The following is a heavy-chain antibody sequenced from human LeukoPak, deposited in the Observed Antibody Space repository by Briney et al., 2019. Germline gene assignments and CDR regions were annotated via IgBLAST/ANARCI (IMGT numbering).Heavy chain of an antibody. CDR3: ARGPALYYDILTGSTYNYFDP. V-gene: IGHV1-2*02. J-gene: IGHJ5*02. CDR1: GYTFTGYY. D-gene: IGHD3-9*01. Sequence: ASVKVSCKASGYTFTGYYMHWVRQAPGQGLEWMGWINPNSSGTNYAQKFHGRLTMTRDTSISTAYMELSRLRSDDTAVYYCARGPALYYDILTGSTYNYFDPWGQGTLVTVSS. CDR2: INPNSSGT.